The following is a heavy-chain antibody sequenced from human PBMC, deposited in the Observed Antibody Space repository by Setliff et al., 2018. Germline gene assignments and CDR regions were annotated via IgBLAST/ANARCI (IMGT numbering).Heavy chain of an antibody. CDR2: IYHSGST. V-gene: IGHV4-38-2*02. CDR1: GYSISSGYY. Sequence: LSLTCTVSGYSISSGYYWGWIRQPPGKGLEWIGSIYHSGSTYYNPSLKSRVTISVDTSKNQFSLKLSSVTAADTAVYYCARDRAYGDGYYYYGMDVWGQGTTVTVSS. J-gene: IGHJ6*02. D-gene: IGHD4-17*01. CDR3: ARDRAYGDGYYYYGMDV.